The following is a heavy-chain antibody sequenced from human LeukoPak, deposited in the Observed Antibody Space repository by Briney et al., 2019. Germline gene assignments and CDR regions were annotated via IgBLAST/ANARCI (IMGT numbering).Heavy chain of an antibody. CDR1: GFTFSSYA. D-gene: IGHD3-10*01. J-gene: IGHJ5*02. Sequence: GGSLRLSCAASGFTFSSYAMHWVRQAPGKGLEYVSAISSNGGSTYYANSVKGRFTISRDNSKNTLYLQMGSLRAEDMAVYYCARGSAGLLWFGELLFFDPWGQGTLVTVSS. CDR3: ARGSAGLLWFGELLFFDP. V-gene: IGHV3-64*01. CDR2: ISSNGGST.